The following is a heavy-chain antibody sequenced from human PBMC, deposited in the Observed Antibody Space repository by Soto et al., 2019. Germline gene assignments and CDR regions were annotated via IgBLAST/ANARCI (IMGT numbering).Heavy chain of an antibody. D-gene: IGHD3-10*01. J-gene: IGHJ6*02. Sequence: PSETLSLTCIVSGGSISSSSYYWGWIRQPPGKGLEWIGSIYYSGSTYYNPSLKSRVTISVDTSKNQFSLKLSSVTAADTAVFYCARRRFGVRGVTTMDVWGPGTTVTVSS. V-gene: IGHV4-39*01. CDR3: ARRRFGVRGVTTMDV. CDR1: GGSISSSSYY. CDR2: IYYSGST.